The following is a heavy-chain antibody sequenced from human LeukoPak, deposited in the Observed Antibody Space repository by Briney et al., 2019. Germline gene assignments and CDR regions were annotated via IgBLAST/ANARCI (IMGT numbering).Heavy chain of an antibody. Sequence: GESLKISCKGSGYSFTNYWISWVRQMPGKGLEWMGRIDPSGSYTKYSPSFQGHVTISVDKSISTAYLQWSSLKASDSAMYYCARLRYDSSGYDYWGQGTLVTVSS. V-gene: IGHV5-10-1*01. CDR3: ARLRYDSSGYDY. J-gene: IGHJ4*02. CDR1: GYSFTNYW. CDR2: IDPSGSYT. D-gene: IGHD3-22*01.